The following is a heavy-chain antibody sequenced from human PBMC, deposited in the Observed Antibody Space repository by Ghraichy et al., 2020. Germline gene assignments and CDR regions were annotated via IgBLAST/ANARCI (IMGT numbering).Heavy chain of an antibody. D-gene: IGHD2-15*01. CDR3: AKALLFCSGGGCLPLHPFDV. Sequence: ASVKVSCKASGYTFTGYYIHWVRQAPGQGLEWMGWINPNSGGTNYAQKFQGRVTMTRDTSISTAYMELSSLRSDDTAVYYCAKALLFCSGGGCLPLHPFDVWGQGTLVTVSS. J-gene: IGHJ4*02. CDR2: INPNSGGT. V-gene: IGHV1-2*02. CDR1: GYTFTGYY.